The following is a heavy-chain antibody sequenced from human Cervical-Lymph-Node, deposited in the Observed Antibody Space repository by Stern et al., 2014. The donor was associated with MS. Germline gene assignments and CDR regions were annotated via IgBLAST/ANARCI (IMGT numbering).Heavy chain of an antibody. J-gene: IGHJ4*02. CDR2: IYWADDK. D-gene: IGHD2-15*01. CDR1: GFSVTTAGVG. Sequence: ESGPTLVKPTQTVTLTCTLSGFSVTTAGVGVGWIRQPPGKALEWLALIYWADDKLYSPSLKNRLTIAKDTSKNQVVLIMTDVDPVDTATYYCAHSRVKYCRGGTCYSSLFDYWGQGTLVTVSS. CDR3: AHSRVKYCRGGTCYSSLFDY. V-gene: IGHV2-5*02.